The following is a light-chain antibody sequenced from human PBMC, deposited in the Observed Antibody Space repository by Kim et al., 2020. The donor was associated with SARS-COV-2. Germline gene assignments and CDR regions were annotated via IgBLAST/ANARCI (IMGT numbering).Light chain of an antibody. Sequence: GNTVTTACTRSSGSIASSYVHWYPQRPGSAHTTVIYEDNQRPSGVPDRFSGSIDSSSNSASLTISGLKTEDEADYYCQSYDSSNWVFGGGTQLTVL. J-gene: IGLJ3*02. CDR1: SGSIASSY. V-gene: IGLV6-57*03. CDR3: QSYDSSNWV. CDR2: EDN.